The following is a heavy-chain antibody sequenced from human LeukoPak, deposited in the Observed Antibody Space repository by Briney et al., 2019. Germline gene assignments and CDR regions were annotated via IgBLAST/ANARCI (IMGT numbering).Heavy chain of an antibody. CDR2: IYYSGST. Sequence: TSETLSLTCTVSGGSISSYYWSWIRQPPGKGLEWIGYIYYSGSTNYNPSLKSRVTISVDTSKNQFSLKLSSVTAADTAVYYCARGYSSRKPLDYWGQGTLVTASS. CDR1: GGSISSYY. CDR3: ARGYSSRKPLDY. J-gene: IGHJ4*02. D-gene: IGHD6-13*01. V-gene: IGHV4-59*01.